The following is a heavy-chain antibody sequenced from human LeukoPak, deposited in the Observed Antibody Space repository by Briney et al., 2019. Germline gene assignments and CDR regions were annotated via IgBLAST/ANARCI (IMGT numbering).Heavy chain of an antibody. Sequence: GASVKVSCTASGYSFTNYAMNWVRQAPGQGLEWMGWIGTYNAYANYAQKLQGRVTMTTDTSTNTAYMELRSLRSDDTAVYYCARVTPYYYGSGSYYKDYYYMDVWGKGTTVTISS. CDR1: GYSFTNYA. V-gene: IGHV1-18*01. D-gene: IGHD3-10*01. CDR2: IGTYNAYA. CDR3: ARVTPYYYGSGSYYKDYYYMDV. J-gene: IGHJ6*03.